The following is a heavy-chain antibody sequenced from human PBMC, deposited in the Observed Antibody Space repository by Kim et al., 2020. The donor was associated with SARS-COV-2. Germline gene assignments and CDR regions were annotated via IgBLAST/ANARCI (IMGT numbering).Heavy chain of an antibody. CDR2: INHSGST. V-gene: IGHV4-34*01. D-gene: IGHD6-13*01. J-gene: IGHJ5*02. Sequence: SETLSLTCAVYGGSFSGYYWSWIRQPPGKGLEWIGEINHSGSTNYNPSLKSRVTISVDTSKNQFSLKLSSVTAADTAVYYCARGPPGYSSSWSLGWFDPWGQGTLVTVSS. CDR3: ARGPPGYSSSWSLGWFDP. CDR1: GGSFSGYY.